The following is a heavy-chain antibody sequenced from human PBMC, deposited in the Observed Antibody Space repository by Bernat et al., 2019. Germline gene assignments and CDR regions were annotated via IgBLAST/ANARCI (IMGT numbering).Heavy chain of an antibody. V-gene: IGHV3-33*01. Sequence: QVQLVESGGGVVQPGRSLRLSCAASGFTFNNYGMHWVRQVPGKGLEWAAVIWYDGNNKYYADSVKGRFTISRDNSKNTLYLQMNSLGAEDTAVYYWARLGSSWSFDYWGQGTLVTVSS. CDR1: GFTFNNYG. CDR2: IWYDGNNK. D-gene: IGHD6-13*01. J-gene: IGHJ4*02. CDR3: ARLGSSWSFDY.